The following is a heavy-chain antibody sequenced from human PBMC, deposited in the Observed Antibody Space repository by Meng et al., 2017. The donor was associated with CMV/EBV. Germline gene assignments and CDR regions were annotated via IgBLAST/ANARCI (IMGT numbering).Heavy chain of an antibody. CDR2: INPNDAT. V-gene: IGHV1-2*02. Sequence: QVHLAQSGAEVKKPXDSVKVSCEASGYMMADYYIHWMRQAPGQWLEWMGWINPNDATNYAHSFQGRVTMTRDMSMNTVYMELSRLTSDDTAVYYCARSTGWSRFDASGLGTLGTVSS. CDR1: GYMMADYY. D-gene: IGHD6-19*01. CDR3: ARSTGWSRFDA. J-gene: IGHJ4*01.